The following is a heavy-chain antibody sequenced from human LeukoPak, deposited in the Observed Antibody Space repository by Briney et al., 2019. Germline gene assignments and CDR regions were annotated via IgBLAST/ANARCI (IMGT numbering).Heavy chain of an antibody. CDR2: IRSKASSYAT. CDR3: TSLVAASY. D-gene: IGHD2-15*01. CDR1: GFTFSGSA. Sequence: GGSLKLSCAASGFTFSGSAMHWVRQASGKGLEWVGRIRSKASSYATAYAASVKGRFTISRDDSKNTAYLQMNSLKTEDTAVYYCTSLVAASYWGQGTLVTVSS. J-gene: IGHJ4*02. V-gene: IGHV3-73*01.